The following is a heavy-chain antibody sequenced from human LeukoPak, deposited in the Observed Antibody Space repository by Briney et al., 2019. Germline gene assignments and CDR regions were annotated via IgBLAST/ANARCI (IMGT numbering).Heavy chain of an antibody. CDR3: AKDQFTVTQAGTSFDY. D-gene: IGHD4-17*01. CDR2: IRYDGNNK. CDR1: GFTFSRYG. J-gene: IGHJ4*02. Sequence: SGGSLRLSCAASGFTFSRYGMHWVRQAPGKGLEGVAFIRYDGNNKYYADSVKARFTISRDNSKNTLYLQMNSLRAEDTAVYYCAKDQFTVTQAGTSFDYWGQGTLVTVSS. V-gene: IGHV3-30*02.